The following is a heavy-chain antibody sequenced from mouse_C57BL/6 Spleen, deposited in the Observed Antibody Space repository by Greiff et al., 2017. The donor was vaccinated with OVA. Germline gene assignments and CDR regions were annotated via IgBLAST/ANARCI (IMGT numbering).Heavy chain of an antibody. D-gene: IGHD1-1*01. CDR1: GYTFTDYY. Sequence: VQLQQSGAELVRPGASVKLSCKASGYTFTDYYINWVKQRPGQGLEWIARIYPGSGNTYYNEKFKGKATLTAEKSSSTAYMQLSSLTSEDSAVYFCARSLGSSYWYFDVWGTGTTVTVSS. V-gene: IGHV1-76*01. J-gene: IGHJ1*03. CDR3: ARSLGSSYWYFDV. CDR2: IYPGSGNT.